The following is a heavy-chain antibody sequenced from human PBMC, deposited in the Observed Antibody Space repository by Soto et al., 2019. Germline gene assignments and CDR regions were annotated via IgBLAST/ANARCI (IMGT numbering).Heavy chain of an antibody. D-gene: IGHD6-19*01. J-gene: IGHJ4*02. V-gene: IGHV1-69*02. CDR1: GCTFSSYT. Sequence: SVKVSCKASGCTFSSYTISWVRQAPGQGLEWMGKIIPNLGIANYAQKFQGRVTMTEDTSTGTAYMELSSLRSEDTAVYYCATALYSSGLDPQNYWGQGTLVTVSS. CDR2: IIPNLGIA. CDR3: ATALYSSGLDPQNY.